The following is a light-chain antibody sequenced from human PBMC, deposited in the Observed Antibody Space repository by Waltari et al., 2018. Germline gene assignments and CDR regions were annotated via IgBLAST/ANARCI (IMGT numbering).Light chain of an antibody. CDR1: ESVGSA. J-gene: IGKJ1*01. V-gene: IGKV3-15*01. Sequence: EIVMTQSPDALSVSPGESATLSCRASESVGSALAWYQQRPGQPPRLHIYGASTRATGIPGRFSGSGSGTEFTLTSSSLQSEDFAVYYCQQYNYWRTFGQGTKVEIK. CDR2: GAS. CDR3: QQYNYWRT.